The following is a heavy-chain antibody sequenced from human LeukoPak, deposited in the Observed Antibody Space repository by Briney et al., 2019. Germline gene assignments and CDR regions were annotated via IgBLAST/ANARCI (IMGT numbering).Heavy chain of an antibody. CDR1: GYTFTGYY. D-gene: IGHD6-13*01. CDR2: INPNSGVT. J-gene: IGHJ4*02. Sequence: GASVKVSCKASGYTFTGYYMHWVRQVLGQGLEWMGWINPNSGVTKYAQMFQGRVTMTRDTSINTAYMELSRLRSDDTAIYYCARDLAADLDYWGQGTLLTVSS. V-gene: IGHV1-2*02. CDR3: ARDLAADLDY.